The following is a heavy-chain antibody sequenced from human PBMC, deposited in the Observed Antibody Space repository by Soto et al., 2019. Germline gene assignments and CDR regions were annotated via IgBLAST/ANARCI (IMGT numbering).Heavy chain of an antibody. J-gene: IGHJ3*02. CDR3: ARARLRAVYAFDI. CDR1: GGSVSSGAYY. Sequence: ASETLSLTCTVSGGSVSSGAYYWTWIRQRPGKGMEWIGYIYYSGSTYYSPSLKSRLSISLDTSTNQFSLRLSSVTAADTAMYYCARARLRAVYAFDIWGQGTMVTVSS. CDR2: IYYSGST. V-gene: IGHV4-31*03. D-gene: IGHD5-12*01.